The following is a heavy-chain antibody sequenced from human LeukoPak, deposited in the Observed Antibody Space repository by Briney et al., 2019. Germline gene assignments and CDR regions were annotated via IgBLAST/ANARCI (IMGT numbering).Heavy chain of an antibody. CDR2: INHSGST. CDR3: ASHIVVVPTTSGFNY. V-gene: IGHV4-30-2*01. CDR1: GGSISSGGYS. J-gene: IGHJ4*02. D-gene: IGHD2-2*01. Sequence: IPSQTLSLTCAVSGGSISSGGYSWSWIRQPPGKGLEWIGEINHSGSTNYNPSLKSRVTISVDTSKNQFSLKLSSVTAADTAVYYCASHIVVVPTTSGFNYWGQGTLVTVSS.